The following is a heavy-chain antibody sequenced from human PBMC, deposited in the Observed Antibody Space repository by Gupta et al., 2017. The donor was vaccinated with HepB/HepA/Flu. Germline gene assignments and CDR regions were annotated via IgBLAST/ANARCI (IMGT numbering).Heavy chain of an antibody. D-gene: IGHD3-9*01. CDR3: ASQSLTGYPPYYYYYGMDV. Sequence: QLQLQESGPGLVKPSETLSLTCTVSGGPISSSSYYWGWIRQPPGKGLEWIGSIYYSGSTYYNPSLKSRVTISVDTSKNQFSLKLSSVTAADTAVYYCASQSLTGYPPYYYYYGMDVWGQGTTVTVSS. CDR2: IYYSGST. V-gene: IGHV4-39*01. J-gene: IGHJ6*02. CDR1: GGPISSSSYY.